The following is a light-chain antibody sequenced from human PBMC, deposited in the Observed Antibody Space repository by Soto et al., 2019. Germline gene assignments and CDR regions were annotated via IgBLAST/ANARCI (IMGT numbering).Light chain of an antibody. Sequence: DIQMTQSPSSLSASVGDRVTITCRASQGISNYLAWYQQKPGKVPKLLIYAASTLQSGVPSRFSGSGSGTAFTLTISSLQPEDVATYYCQKYNSAPQWTFGQGTKVEIK. J-gene: IGKJ1*01. CDR3: QKYNSAPQWT. CDR2: AAS. CDR1: QGISNY. V-gene: IGKV1-27*01.